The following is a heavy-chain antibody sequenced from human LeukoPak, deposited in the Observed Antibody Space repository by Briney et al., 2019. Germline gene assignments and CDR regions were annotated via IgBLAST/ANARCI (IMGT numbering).Heavy chain of an antibody. CDR3: ARVEDYYDSSGYYYQYFQH. CDR1: GFTVSSNY. Sequence: GGSLRLSCAASGFTVSSNYMSWVRQAPGKGLEWVSVIYSGGSTYYADSVKGRFTISRGNSKNTLYLQMNSLRAEDTAVYYCARVEDYYDSSGYYYQYFQHWGQGTLVTVSS. CDR2: IYSGGST. D-gene: IGHD3-22*01. J-gene: IGHJ1*01. V-gene: IGHV3-66*01.